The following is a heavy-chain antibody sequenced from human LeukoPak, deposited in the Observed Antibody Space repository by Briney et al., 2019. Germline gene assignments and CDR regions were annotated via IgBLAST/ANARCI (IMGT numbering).Heavy chain of an antibody. CDR2: IYSGGTT. CDR1: GFTVSSNH. CDR3: ARDADYGGSPDAFDI. V-gene: IGHV3-53*01. D-gene: IGHD4-23*01. Sequence: GGSLRLSCAASGFTVSSNHMSWVRQAPGKGLNWVSIIYSGGTTYYADSVKGRFTISRDNSKNTLYLQMNSLRAEDAAVYYCARDADYGGSPDAFDIWGRGTIVTVSS. J-gene: IGHJ3*02.